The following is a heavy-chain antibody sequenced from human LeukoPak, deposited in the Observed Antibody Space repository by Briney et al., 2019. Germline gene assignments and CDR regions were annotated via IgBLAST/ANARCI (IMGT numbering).Heavy chain of an antibody. CDR2: ISGSGGST. CDR3: ANEGQLLTIHY. Sequence: GGSLRLSCAASGFTFSSYAMSWVRQAPGKGLEWVSAISGSGGSTYYADSVKGRFTISRDNSKNSLYLQMNSVRAEDTAVYYCANEGQLLTIHYWGERNLVTVSP. D-gene: IGHD1-26*01. V-gene: IGHV3-23*01. CDR1: GFTFSSYA. J-gene: IGHJ4*02.